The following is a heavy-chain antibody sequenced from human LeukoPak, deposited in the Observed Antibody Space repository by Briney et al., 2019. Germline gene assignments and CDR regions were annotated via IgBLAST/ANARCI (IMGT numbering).Heavy chain of an antibody. D-gene: IGHD2-2*02. Sequence: SETLSLTCTVSGGSISSYYWSWIRQPPGKGLEWIGYIYYSGSTNYYPSLKSRVTISVVTSKNQFSLKLSSVTAADTAVYYCARGYPGWYFDLWGRGTLVTVSS. CDR2: IYYSGST. J-gene: IGHJ2*01. CDR1: GGSISSYY. V-gene: IGHV4-59*01. CDR3: ARGYPGWYFDL.